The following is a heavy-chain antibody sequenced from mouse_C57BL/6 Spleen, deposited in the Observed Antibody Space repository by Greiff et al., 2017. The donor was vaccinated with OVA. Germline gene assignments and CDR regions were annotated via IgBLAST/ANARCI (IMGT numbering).Heavy chain of an antibody. CDR1: GYTFTDHT. J-gene: IGHJ3*01. CDR3: ALNGYDEGAWFAY. CDR2: IYPRDGST. Sequence: VKLMESDAELVKPGASVKISCKVSGYTFTDHTIHWMKQRPEQGLEWIGYIYPRDGSTKYNEKFKGKATLTADKSSSTAYMQLNSLTSEDSAVYFCALNGYDEGAWFAYGGQGTLVTVSA. D-gene: IGHD2-2*01. V-gene: IGHV1-78*01.